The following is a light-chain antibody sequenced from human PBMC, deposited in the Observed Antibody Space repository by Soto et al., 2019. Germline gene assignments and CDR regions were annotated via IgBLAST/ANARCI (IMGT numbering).Light chain of an antibody. Sequence: EIVMTQSPATLSLSPGERATLSCRASQTIDNTLAWYQRKPGQTPRLLIYGASNRATGIPDRFSGSGSGTDFTLTISRLEPEDFAVYYCQQYGSSPCTFGQGTKVDIK. CDR1: QTIDNT. CDR2: GAS. CDR3: QQYGSSPCT. J-gene: IGKJ1*01. V-gene: IGKV3-20*01.